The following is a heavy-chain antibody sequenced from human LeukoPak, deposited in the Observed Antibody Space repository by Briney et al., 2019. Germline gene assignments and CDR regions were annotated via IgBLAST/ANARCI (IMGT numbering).Heavy chain of an antibody. CDR3: ARGRYNGY. V-gene: IGHV4-59*01. CDR2: IYYSGST. CDR1: GGSISSSY. J-gene: IGHJ4*02. Sequence: SETLSLTCTVSGGSISSSYWSWIRQPPGKGLEWIGYIYYSGSTNYNPSLNSRVTISVDTSKNQFSLKLSSVTAADTAVYYCARGRYNGYWGQGTLVTVSS. D-gene: IGHD5-24*01.